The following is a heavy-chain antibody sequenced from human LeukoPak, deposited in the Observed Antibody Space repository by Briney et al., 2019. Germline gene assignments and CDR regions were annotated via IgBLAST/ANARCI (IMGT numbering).Heavy chain of an antibody. Sequence: PRGSLRLSCAASGSTFSSYEMNWVRQAPGKGLEWVSYISSSGSTIYYADSVKGRFTISRDNAKNSLYLQMNSLRAEDTAVYYCARDPPENWEPNASLDVDYWGQGTLVTVSS. CDR1: GSTFSSYE. V-gene: IGHV3-48*03. CDR2: ISSSGSTI. CDR3: ARDPPENWEPNASLDVDY. J-gene: IGHJ4*02. D-gene: IGHD1-26*01.